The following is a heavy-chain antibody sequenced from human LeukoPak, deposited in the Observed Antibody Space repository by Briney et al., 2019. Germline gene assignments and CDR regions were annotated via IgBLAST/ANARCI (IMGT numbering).Heavy chain of an antibody. CDR3: AKTGGPWD. Sequence: GGSLRLSCVAAGFTVANSFMTWVRQAPGKGLEWVSVIFSDGTTYYTDSVKGRFTISRDNSKNTLYLQLNSLRTEDTAMYYCAKTGGPWDWGQGTLVTVSP. V-gene: IGHV3-53*01. CDR1: GFTVANSF. D-gene: IGHD7-27*01. CDR2: IFSDGTT. J-gene: IGHJ4*02.